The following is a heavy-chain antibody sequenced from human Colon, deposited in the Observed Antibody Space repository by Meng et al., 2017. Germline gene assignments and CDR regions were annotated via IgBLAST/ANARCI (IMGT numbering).Heavy chain of an antibody. D-gene: IGHD2-21*02. CDR3: VRHNGDSDFDY. Sequence: QVQLVQSGSELKKPGASVKVSCKASGYSFRTYAINWVRQAPGQGLQWMGWINMYTGDPSYVEGFAGRFVFSLYISVSTAYLQISSLKAEDTAVYFCVRHNGDSDFDYWGQGTLVTVSS. V-gene: IGHV7-4-1*02. J-gene: IGHJ4*02. CDR1: GYSFRTYA. CDR2: INMYTGDP.